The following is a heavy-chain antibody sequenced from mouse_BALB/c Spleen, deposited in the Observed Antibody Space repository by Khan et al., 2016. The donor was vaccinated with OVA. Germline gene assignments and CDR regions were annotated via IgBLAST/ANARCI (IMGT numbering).Heavy chain of an antibody. CDR1: GYTFTDFP. V-gene: IGHV1S137*01. Sequence: QVQLQQPGAELVRPGVSLKISCKDSGYTFTDFPMHWVKQSHAKNLEWIGVVSTNYGDATYNQKFTGKATMTVDKSSSTAYMELARLTSEDSAIXYGGRGGGGDRFAYWGQGTLVTVFA. CDR2: VSTNYGDA. CDR3: GRGGGGDRFAY. J-gene: IGHJ3*01.